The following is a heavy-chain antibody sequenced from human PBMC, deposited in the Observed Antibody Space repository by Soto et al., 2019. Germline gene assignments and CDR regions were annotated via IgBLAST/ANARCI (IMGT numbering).Heavy chain of an antibody. V-gene: IGHV3-23*01. CDR3: AKVNYNDRLN. Sequence: VHLLESGGGLVHPGGSLRLSCAATGFTFSSYAMSWVRLTPGKGLEWVSSIIGSGSMTYYADSVKGRFTISRDNSKKTLYLQMDRLIAEDTAVYFCAKVNYNDRLNWGQGTPVTVSS. CDR1: GFTFSSYA. J-gene: IGHJ4*02. CDR2: IIGSGSMT. D-gene: IGHD3-22*01.